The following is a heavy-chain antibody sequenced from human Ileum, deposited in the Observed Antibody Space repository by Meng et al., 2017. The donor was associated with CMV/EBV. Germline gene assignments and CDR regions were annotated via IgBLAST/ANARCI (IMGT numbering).Heavy chain of an antibody. CDR1: DSVTSGSYC. J-gene: IGHJ4*02. CDR3: ARVNNYYGSGSYADY. CDR2: MYYSGYT. D-gene: IGHD3-10*01. V-gene: IGHV4-31*02. Sequence: DSVTSGSYCWTWIRQLPGKGLEWVGYMYYSGYTYYNPSLKSRPAISRDTSKNQFSLDLTSVTAADTAVYYCARVNNYYGSGSYADYWGQGTLVTVSS.